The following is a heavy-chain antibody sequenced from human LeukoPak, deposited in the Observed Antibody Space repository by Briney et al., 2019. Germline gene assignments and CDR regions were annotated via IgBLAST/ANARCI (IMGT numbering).Heavy chain of an antibody. J-gene: IGHJ6*02. CDR2: IIPMYGIT. CDR3: ARDAHYVSGTINGMDV. V-gene: IGHV1-69*04. Sequence: ASVKVSCKASGGTFSTYAITWVRQAPGQGLEWMGRIIPMYGITNYAQKFQGRVTIIADKSTSTAYMELSSLRSADTAVYFCARDAHYVSGTINGMDVWGQGTTVSVPS. CDR1: GGTFSTYA. D-gene: IGHD1/OR15-1a*01.